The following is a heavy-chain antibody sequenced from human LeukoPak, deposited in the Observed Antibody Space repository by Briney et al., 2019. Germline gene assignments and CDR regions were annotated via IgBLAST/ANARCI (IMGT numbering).Heavy chain of an antibody. J-gene: IGHJ4*02. CDR1: GFTFDDYT. CDR3: AKDIRRNWNDYYFDY. D-gene: IGHD1-1*01. Sequence: GGSLRLSCAASGFTFDDYTMHWVRQAPGKGLEWVSLISWDGGSTYYADSVKGRFTISRDNSKNSLYLQMNSLRTEDTALYYCAKDIRRNWNDYYFDYWGQGTLVTVSS. CDR2: ISWDGGST. V-gene: IGHV3-43*01.